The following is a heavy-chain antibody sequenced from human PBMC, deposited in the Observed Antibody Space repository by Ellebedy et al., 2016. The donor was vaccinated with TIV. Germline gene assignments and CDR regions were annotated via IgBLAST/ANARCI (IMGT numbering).Heavy chain of an antibody. J-gene: IGHJ6*02. Sequence: GGSLRLXXSASGFTFSDYSMLWDRQAPGKGLEYVSAIRSSGGTTYYADSVKGRFTISRDNSKNTLYLQMSSLRAEDTAVYYCVKDSYVTDVWGQGTTVTVSS. CDR3: VKDSYVTDV. V-gene: IGHV3-64D*06. CDR1: GFTFSDYS. CDR2: IRSSGGTT.